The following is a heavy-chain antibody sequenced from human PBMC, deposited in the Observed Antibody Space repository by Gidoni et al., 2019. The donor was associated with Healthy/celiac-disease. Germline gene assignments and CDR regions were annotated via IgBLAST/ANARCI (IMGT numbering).Heavy chain of an antibody. CDR1: VFPFRRNG. Sequence: QVQLVESGGGVVQPGRSLRLSCAASVFPFRRNGMHWVRPAPGKGREWVAVISYDGSNKYYADSVKGRFTISRDNSKNTLYLQMNSLRAEDTAVYYCAKDLHEDSSGYYPGYWGQGTLGTVSS. CDR3: AKDLHEDSSGYYPGY. V-gene: IGHV3-30*18. D-gene: IGHD3-22*01. J-gene: IGHJ4*02. CDR2: ISYDGSNK.